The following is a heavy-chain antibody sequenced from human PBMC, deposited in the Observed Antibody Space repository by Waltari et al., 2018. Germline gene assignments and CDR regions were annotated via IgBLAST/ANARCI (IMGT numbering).Heavy chain of an antibody. V-gene: IGHV3-48*03. Sequence: EVQLVESGGGLVQPGGSLRLLCAASGFTFRNYEMNWVRKAPGKGLEWVSYISSGASTIFYADSVKGRFTISRDNAKNSVYLEMNSLRADDTAIYYCARGEGGANEYWGQGTLVTVSS. CDR3: ARGEGGANEY. J-gene: IGHJ4*01. CDR1: GFTFRNYE. CDR2: ISSGASTI. D-gene: IGHD1-26*01.